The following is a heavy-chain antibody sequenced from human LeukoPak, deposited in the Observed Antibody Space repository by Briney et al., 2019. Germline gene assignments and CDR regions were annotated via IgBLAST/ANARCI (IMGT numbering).Heavy chain of an antibody. CDR3: AREFGHNRWYFDY. Sequence: GGSLRLSCAASGFTFSSYAMSWVRQAPGKGLEWVTVVSADGRTQLYSDSVKGRFTVSRDNSLNTLHLQMNSLKTEDTAVYYCAREFGHNRWYFDYWGQGALVTVSS. V-gene: IGHV3-30*03. CDR2: VSADGRTQ. J-gene: IGHJ4*02. CDR1: GFTFSSYA. D-gene: IGHD5-24*01.